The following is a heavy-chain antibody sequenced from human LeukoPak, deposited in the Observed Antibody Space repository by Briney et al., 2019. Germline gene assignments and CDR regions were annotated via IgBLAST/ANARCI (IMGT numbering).Heavy chain of an antibody. CDR1: GASVSSSGYY. Sequence: SETLSLTCSVSGASVSSSGYYWAWIRQPPGKGLEWIGSMYYTGSTFYSPSLKSRITTSVDTSKNQFSLKLTSVTAADTAVYYCARHEANYPDTSGKFYVGRIFEYWGQGTLVTISS. V-gene: IGHV4-39*01. J-gene: IGHJ4*02. CDR3: ARHEANYPDTSGKFYVGRIFEY. D-gene: IGHD3-22*01. CDR2: MYYTGST.